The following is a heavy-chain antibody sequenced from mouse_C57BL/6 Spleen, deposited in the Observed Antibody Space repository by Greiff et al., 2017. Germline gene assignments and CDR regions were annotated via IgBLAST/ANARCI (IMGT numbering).Heavy chain of an antibody. D-gene: IGHD4-1*01. CDR1: GYTFTSYW. J-gene: IGHJ3*01. Sequence: VKLQESGAELVKPGASVKLSCKASGYTFTSYWMHWVKQRPGQGLEWIGYINPSSGYTKYNQKFKDKATLTADKSSSTAYMQLSSLTDEAAADYYCARAGANWYWAYWGQGTLVTVSA. V-gene: IGHV1-7*01. CDR2: INPSSGYT. CDR3: ARAGANWYWAY.